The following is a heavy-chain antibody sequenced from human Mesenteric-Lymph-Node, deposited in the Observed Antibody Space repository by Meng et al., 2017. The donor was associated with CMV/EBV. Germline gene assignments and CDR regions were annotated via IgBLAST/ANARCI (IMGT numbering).Heavy chain of an antibody. J-gene: IGHJ2*01. CDR3: ARDGPPGGVVGAPVGWYFDL. CDR2: VSGGGGNT. CDR1: SHA. Sequence: SHAMGWVRRGPGRVLEWVSTVSGGGGNTYYADSVKGRFTISRDNSKNTLYLQMNSLRAEDTAVYYCARDGPPGGVVGAPVGWYFDLWGRGTLVTVSS. V-gene: IGHV3-23*01. D-gene: IGHD1-26*01.